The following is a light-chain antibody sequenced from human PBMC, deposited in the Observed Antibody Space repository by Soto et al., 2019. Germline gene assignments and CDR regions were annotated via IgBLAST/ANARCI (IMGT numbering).Light chain of an antibody. CDR2: DSS. Sequence: EIVLTQSPATLSLSPGERATLSCRASQSISSYLAWYQQNPGQAPRLLIYDSSNRATGIPARFSGSGSGTDFTLTISSLEPEDFAVYYRQQRSNWPLTFGGGTKVEIK. J-gene: IGKJ4*01. CDR3: QQRSNWPLT. V-gene: IGKV3-11*01. CDR1: QSISSY.